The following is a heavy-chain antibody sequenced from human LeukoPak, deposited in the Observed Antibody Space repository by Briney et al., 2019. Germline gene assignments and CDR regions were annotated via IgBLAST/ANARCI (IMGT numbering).Heavy chain of an antibody. D-gene: IGHD2-2*01. V-gene: IGHV3-11*04. CDR3: ARVAGYCSTTSCYGYYFDS. Sequence: PGGSLRLSCAASGFTFSNYYMTWIRQAPGKGLEWVSYITSSGGAIYYADSVKGRFTISRDNAKNSLYLQMNSLRAEDTAVYYCARVAGYCSTTSCYGYYFDSWGQGTLDTVSS. CDR2: ITSSGGAI. J-gene: IGHJ4*02. CDR1: GFTFSNYY.